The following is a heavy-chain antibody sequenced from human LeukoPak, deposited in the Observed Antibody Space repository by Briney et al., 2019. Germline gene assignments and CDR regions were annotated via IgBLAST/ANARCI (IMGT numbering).Heavy chain of an antibody. J-gene: IGHJ3*02. D-gene: IGHD3-22*01. CDR3: ARIPYDSSGYYFVRLDASDI. V-gene: IGHV4-39*01. CDR2: MYYSGST. Sequence: SETLSLTCTVYGGSISSSSYYWGWIRQAPGKGLEWIGSMYYSGSTYYNPSLKSRVTISVDTSKNQFSLKLSSVTAADTAVYYCARIPYDSSGYYFVRLDASDIWGQGTMVTVSS. CDR1: GGSISSSSYY.